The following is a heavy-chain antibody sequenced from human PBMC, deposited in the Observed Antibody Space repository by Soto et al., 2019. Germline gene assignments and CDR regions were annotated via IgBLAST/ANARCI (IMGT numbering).Heavy chain of an antibody. CDR1: GFMFDSYA. CDR2: ISPGGDRI. Sequence: PGGSLRLSCVDSGFMFDSYAMNWVRQAPGKGLEWVSYISPGGDRIYYAESLKGRITISRDNARNSRSLQMNILSDEDTAVYYCTKSADSAGWGVDFWGQGTLVTVSS. CDR3: TKSADSAGWGVDF. V-gene: IGHV3-48*02. J-gene: IGHJ4*02. D-gene: IGHD7-27*01.